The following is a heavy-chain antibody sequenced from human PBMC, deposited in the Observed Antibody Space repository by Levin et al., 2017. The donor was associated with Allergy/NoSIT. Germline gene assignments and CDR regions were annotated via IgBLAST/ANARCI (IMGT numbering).Heavy chain of an antibody. CDR2: ISYDGSNK. Sequence: PGGSLRLSCAASGFTFSSYAMHWVRQAPGKGLEWVAVISYDGSNKYYADSVKGRFTISRDNSKNTLYLQMNSLRAEDTAVYYCARDDRAAAGYFQHWGQGTLVTVSS. CDR1: GFTFSSYA. J-gene: IGHJ1*01. V-gene: IGHV3-30*04. D-gene: IGHD6-13*01. CDR3: ARDDRAAAGYFQH.